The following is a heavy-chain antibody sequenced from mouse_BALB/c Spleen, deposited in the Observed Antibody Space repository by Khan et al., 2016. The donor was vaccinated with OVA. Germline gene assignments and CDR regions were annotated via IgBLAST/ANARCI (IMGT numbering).Heavy chain of an antibody. CDR2: INTHSGVP. J-gene: IGHJ1*01. V-gene: IGHV9-4*02. Sequence: IQLVQSGPELKKPGEIVRISCKASGYTFTTAGMQWVQKMPGKGLKWIGWINTHSGVPKYAEDFKGRFAFSLETSASTAYLQITNLKNEDTATYFCASGYGYGWYFDVWGAGTTVTVSS. CDR1: GYTFTTAG. D-gene: IGHD2-2*01. CDR3: ASGYGYGWYFDV.